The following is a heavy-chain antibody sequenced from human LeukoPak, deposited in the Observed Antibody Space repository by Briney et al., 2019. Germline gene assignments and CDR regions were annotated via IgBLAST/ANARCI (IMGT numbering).Heavy chain of an antibody. J-gene: IGHJ4*02. Sequence: GGSLRLSCAASGFTVSSNYMSWVRQAPGKGLEWVSYISSRGSTIYYADSVKGRFTISRDNAKNSLSLQMSSLRAEDTAVYYCARVGPWIEARVYFDYWGQGTLVTVSS. CDR1: GFTVSSNY. CDR2: ISSRGSTI. V-gene: IGHV3-11*04. D-gene: IGHD6-6*01. CDR3: ARVGPWIEARVYFDY.